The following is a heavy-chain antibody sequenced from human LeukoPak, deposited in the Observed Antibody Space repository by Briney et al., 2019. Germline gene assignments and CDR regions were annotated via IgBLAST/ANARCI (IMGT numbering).Heavy chain of an antibody. CDR3: ARIGGYYRTIPYYFDY. J-gene: IGHJ4*02. CDR2: IYPDDSDT. V-gene: IGHV5-51*01. D-gene: IGHD3-22*01. Sequence: RGESLKISCKHSEYSFPNYCIGWVRQMPGKGLEWMGIIYPDDSDTRYSPSFQGQVTISADKSISTAYLQWSSLKASDTAMYYCARIGGYYRTIPYYFDYWGQGTLVTVSS. CDR1: EYSFPNYC.